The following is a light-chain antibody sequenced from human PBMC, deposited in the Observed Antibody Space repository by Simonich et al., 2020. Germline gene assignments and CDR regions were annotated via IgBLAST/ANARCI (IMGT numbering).Light chain of an antibody. CDR2: GAS. J-gene: IGKJ1*01. Sequence: EIVMTQSPATLSVSPGERANLSCRARQGVSSYLAWYQQKPGQAPRILIYGASTRATGIPARFSGSGSGTEFTLTISSMQSEDFAVYYCQQYNNWPRTFGQGTKVEIK. CDR3: QQYNNWPRT. V-gene: IGKV3-15*01. CDR1: QGVSSY.